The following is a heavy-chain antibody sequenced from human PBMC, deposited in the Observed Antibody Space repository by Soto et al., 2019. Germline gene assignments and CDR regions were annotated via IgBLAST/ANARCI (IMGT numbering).Heavy chain of an antibody. CDR1: GGTFSSYT. V-gene: IGHV1-69*02. CDR2: IIPILGIA. Sequence: ASVKVSCKASGGTFSSYTISWVRQAPGQGLEWMGRIIPILGIANYAQKFQGRVTITADKSTSTAYMELSSLRSEDTAVYYCARGLRWNFRFDPWGQGTLVTVSS. D-gene: IGHD3-3*01. J-gene: IGHJ5*02. CDR3: ARGLRWNFRFDP.